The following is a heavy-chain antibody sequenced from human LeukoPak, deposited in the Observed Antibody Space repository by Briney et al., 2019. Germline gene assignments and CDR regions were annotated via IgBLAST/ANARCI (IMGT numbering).Heavy chain of an antibody. J-gene: IGHJ4*02. D-gene: IGHD1-1*01. Sequence: GGSLTLSCVASGFTFSSYGMSWVRQAPGKGLEWVSAISGSGGSTYYADSVKGRFTISRDNSKNTLYLQMNSLRAEDTAVYYCAKRADGTYCDYWGQGTLVTVSS. CDR2: ISGSGGST. V-gene: IGHV3-23*01. CDR3: AKRADGTYCDY. CDR1: GFTFSSYG.